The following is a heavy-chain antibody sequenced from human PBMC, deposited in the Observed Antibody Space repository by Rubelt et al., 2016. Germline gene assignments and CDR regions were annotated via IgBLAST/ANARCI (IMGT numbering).Heavy chain of an antibody. Sequence: DVQLVESGGGLVQPGGSLRLSCAASGFAFSSFWMSWARQAPGKGLEWVANMNPGGSEQHYVDSVNGRFTISRDNAKNSRYLQMNSLRAEDTSVYYCARPRVGAIGDWGQGTLVTVSS. CDR3: ARPRVGAIGD. V-gene: IGHV3-7*02. D-gene: IGHD1-26*01. CDR2: MNPGGSEQ. CDR1: GFAFSSFW. J-gene: IGHJ4*02.